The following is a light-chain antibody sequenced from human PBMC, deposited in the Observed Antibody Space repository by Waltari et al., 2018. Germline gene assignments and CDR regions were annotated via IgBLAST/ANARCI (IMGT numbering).Light chain of an antibody. V-gene: IGKV1-5*03. J-gene: IGKJ1*01. CDR3: QHYESFPWT. CDR2: KSS. CDR1: QSINRW. Sequence: DIQMTQSPSTLSASAGDRVTITCRASQSINRWLAWYQQKPGQAPSLLIYKSSNWESGVPARFSGSGSGTEFTLTISSLQPEDSATYYCQHYESFPWTFGQGTKVEIK.